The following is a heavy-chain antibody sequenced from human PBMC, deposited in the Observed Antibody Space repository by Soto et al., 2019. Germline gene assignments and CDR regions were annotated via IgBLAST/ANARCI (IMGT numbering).Heavy chain of an antibody. D-gene: IGHD1-26*01. CDR2: IYPGDSDT. V-gene: IGHV5-51*01. CDR3: ARLILGATDAFDI. Sequence: GESLKISCKGSGYSFTNYWIGWVCQMPGKGLEWMGIIYPGDSDTRYSPSVQGQVTISADKSINTAYLQWSSLKASDTAIYHCARLILGATDAFDIWGQGTMVTVSS. CDR1: GYSFTNYW. J-gene: IGHJ3*02.